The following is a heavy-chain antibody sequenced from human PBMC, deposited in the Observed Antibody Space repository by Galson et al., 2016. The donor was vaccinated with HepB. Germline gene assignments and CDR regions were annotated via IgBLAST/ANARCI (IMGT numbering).Heavy chain of an antibody. CDR1: GFTFSSYA. Sequence: SLRLSCAASGFTFSSYAMNWVRQAPGKGLEWVSFIGFSGSNKYYAGFVKGRFTTSRDDSKNTLYLQMNSLRAEATAVSYCARRWISPGWFPFDYWGQGTLVTVSP. CDR2: IGFSGSNK. D-gene: IGHD6-19*01. V-gene: IGHV3-23*01. CDR3: ARRWISPGWFPFDY. J-gene: IGHJ4*02.